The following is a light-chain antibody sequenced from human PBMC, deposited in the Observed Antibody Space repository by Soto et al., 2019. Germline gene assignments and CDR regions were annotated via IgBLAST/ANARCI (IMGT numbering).Light chain of an antibody. V-gene: IGLV2-14*01. CDR1: SSEVGGYNY. J-gene: IGLJ1*01. CDR2: DVS. Sequence: QSVLTQPASVSGSPGQSITISCTGTSSEVGGYNYVSWYQQHPGKAPKLMIYDVSNRPSGVSNRFSGSKSGNTASLTISWLHAEDEADYYCSSYTSSSFYVFVTGTKVTVL. CDR3: SSYTSSSFYV.